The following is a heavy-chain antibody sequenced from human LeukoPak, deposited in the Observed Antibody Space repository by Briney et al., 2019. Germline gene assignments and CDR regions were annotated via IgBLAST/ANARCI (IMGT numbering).Heavy chain of an antibody. Sequence: GASVKVSCKASGYTFTSYAMHWVRQAPGQRLEWMGWINAGNGNTKYSQKFQGRVTITRDTSASTAYMELSSLRSEDTAVYYCARGYLKGDYYGSGLLYGMDVWGQGTTVTVSS. V-gene: IGHV1-3*01. D-gene: IGHD3-10*01. CDR3: ARGYLKGDYYGSGLLYGMDV. CDR1: GYTFTSYA. CDR2: INAGNGNT. J-gene: IGHJ6*02.